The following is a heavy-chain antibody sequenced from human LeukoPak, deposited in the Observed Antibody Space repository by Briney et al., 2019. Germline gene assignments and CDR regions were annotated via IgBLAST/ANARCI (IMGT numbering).Heavy chain of an antibody. V-gene: IGHV3-21*01. CDR1: GCIFGNYC. Sequence: GGSLRLACAASGCIFGNYCVDWVRQAPGKGLEWVSSISSSSSYIYYADSVKGRFTISRDNAKNSLYLQMSSLRAEDTAVYYCANSGYYYDSSGYYDYWGQGTLVTVSS. D-gene: IGHD3-22*01. CDR3: ANSGYYYDSSGYYDY. J-gene: IGHJ4*02. CDR2: ISSSSSYI.